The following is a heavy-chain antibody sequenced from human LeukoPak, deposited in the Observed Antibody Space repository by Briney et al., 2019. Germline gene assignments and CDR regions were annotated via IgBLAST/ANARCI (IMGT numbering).Heavy chain of an antibody. D-gene: IGHD3-10*01. Sequence: PGGSLRLSCAASGFTFSSYAMSWVRQAPGKGLGWVSAISGSGGSTYYADSVKGRFTISRDNSKNTLYLQMNSLRAEDTAVYYCAKIYYGSGSYLLDYWGQGTLVTVSS. CDR2: ISGSGGST. CDR1: GFTFSSYA. CDR3: AKIYYGSGSYLLDY. V-gene: IGHV3-23*01. J-gene: IGHJ4*02.